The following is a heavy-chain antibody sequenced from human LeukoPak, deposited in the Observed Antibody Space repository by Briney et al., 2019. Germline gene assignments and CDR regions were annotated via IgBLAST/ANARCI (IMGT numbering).Heavy chain of an antibody. V-gene: IGHV3-23*01. CDR2: IIPSGHTT. CDR3: AKDDRWLQFCC. Sequence: QPGGSLRLSCAASGFTFSSYVMNWVRQAPGKGLEWVSGIIPSGHTTYYADSVRGRFTISRDNSRNTVYLQMNSLRAEDTAVYYCAKDDRWLQFCCWGQGTLVTVSA. CDR1: GFTFSSYV. J-gene: IGHJ4*02. D-gene: IGHD5-24*01.